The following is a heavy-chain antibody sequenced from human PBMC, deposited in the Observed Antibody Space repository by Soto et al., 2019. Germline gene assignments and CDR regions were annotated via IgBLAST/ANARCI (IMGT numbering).Heavy chain of an antibody. V-gene: IGHV1-18*01. J-gene: IGHJ4*02. CDR1: GYTFTSYG. CDR2: ISAYNGNT. D-gene: IGHD3-3*01. CDR3: ARSYDFWSGYQIKTTNYFDY. Sequence: ASVKVSCKASGYTFTSYGISWVRQAPGQGLEWMGWISAYNGNTNYAQKLQGRVTMTTDTSTSTAYMELRSLRSDDTAVYYCARSYDFWSGYQIKTTNYFDYWGQGTLVTVSS.